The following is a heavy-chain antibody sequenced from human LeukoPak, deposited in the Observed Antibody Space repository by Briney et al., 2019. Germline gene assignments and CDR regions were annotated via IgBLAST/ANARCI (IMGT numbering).Heavy chain of an antibody. D-gene: IGHD5-12*01. V-gene: IGHV3-33*01. CDR3: ARERRGYSGYDGSYFDY. CDR1: GFTFSSYG. J-gene: IGHJ4*02. CDR2: IWYDGSSK. Sequence: GGSLRLSCAVSGFTFSSYGIHWVRQAPGKGLEWVAVIWYDGSSKYYADSVKGRFTISGDNSKNTLYLQMNSLRAEDTAVYHCARERRGYSGYDGSYFDYWGQGILVAVSS.